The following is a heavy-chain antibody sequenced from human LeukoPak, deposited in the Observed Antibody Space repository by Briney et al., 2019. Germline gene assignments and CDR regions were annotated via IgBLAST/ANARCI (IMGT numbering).Heavy chain of an antibody. Sequence: SETLSLTCTVSGGSISNYYWSWIRQPPGKGLEWIGYISHSGSTNYSPSLKSRVTISLDTSKNQFSLKLSPVTAADTAVYYCAGHHPRNTVDFWGQGTLVTVSS. CDR1: GGSISNYY. V-gene: IGHV4-59*08. D-gene: IGHD2-8*02. CDR3: AGHHPRNTVDF. CDR2: ISHSGST. J-gene: IGHJ4*02.